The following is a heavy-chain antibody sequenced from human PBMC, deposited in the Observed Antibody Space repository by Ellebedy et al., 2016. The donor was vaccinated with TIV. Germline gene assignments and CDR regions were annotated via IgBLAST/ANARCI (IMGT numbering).Heavy chain of an antibody. J-gene: IGHJ6*03. CDR1: GFTFSSYS. D-gene: IGHD2-21*02. Sequence: GGSLRLXCAASGFTFSSYSMNWVRQAPGKGLEWVSSISSSSSYIYYADSVKGRFTISRDNAKNSLYLQMNSLRAEDTAVYYCARDVSGGLHYYYYYMDVWGKGTTVTVSS. CDR2: ISSSSSYI. V-gene: IGHV3-21*01. CDR3: ARDVSGGLHYYYYYMDV.